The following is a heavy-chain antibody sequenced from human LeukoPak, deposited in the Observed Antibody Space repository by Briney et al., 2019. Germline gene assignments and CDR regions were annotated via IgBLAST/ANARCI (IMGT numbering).Heavy chain of an antibody. CDR2: LSMSGTST. CDR3: AGVHLRPH. Sequence: PGGSLRLSCAASGFSLSDYYVTWLRQPPGKGLEWVSYLSMSGTSTKYADSVKGRFTISRDNAKNLVFLEMTGLRADDTAVYYCAGVHLRPHWGQGTLVTVSS. V-gene: IGHV3-11*01. J-gene: IGHJ4*02. CDR1: GFSLSDYY. D-gene: IGHD1-1*01.